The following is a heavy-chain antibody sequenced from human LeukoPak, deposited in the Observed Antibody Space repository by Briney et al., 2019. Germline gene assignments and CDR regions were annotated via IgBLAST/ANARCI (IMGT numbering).Heavy chain of an antibody. CDR3: ARADYYDSIDWGP. Sequence: ASVKVSCKASGYTFTSYYMHWVRQAPGQGLEWMGIINPSGGSTSYAQKLQGRVTMTTDTSTSTAYMELRSLRSDDTAVYYCARADYYDSIDWGPWGQGTLVTVSS. D-gene: IGHD3-22*01. J-gene: IGHJ5*02. V-gene: IGHV1-46*01. CDR1: GYTFTSYY. CDR2: INPSGGST.